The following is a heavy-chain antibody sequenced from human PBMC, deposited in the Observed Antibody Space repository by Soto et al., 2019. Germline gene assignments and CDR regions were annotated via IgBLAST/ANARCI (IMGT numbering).Heavy chain of an antibody. J-gene: IGHJ5*01. Sequence: SETLSLTCAVYGGSVNGYYWNWIRQPPGKGLEWIGYIYYSGSTYYNPSLKSRVTISVDTSKNQFSLKLSSVTAADTAVYYCARDRRYSSGWYLGWFDPWGQGTTVTV. D-gene: IGHD6-19*01. CDR2: IYYSGST. CDR1: GGSVNGYY. V-gene: IGHV4-34*09. CDR3: ARDRRYSSGWYLGWFDP.